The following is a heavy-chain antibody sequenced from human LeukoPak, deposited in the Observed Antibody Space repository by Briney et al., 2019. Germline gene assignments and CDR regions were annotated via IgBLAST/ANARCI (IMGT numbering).Heavy chain of an antibody. CDR3: ARDVGPVGAMPL. CDR2: IYYSGST. J-gene: IGHJ4*02. D-gene: IGHD1-26*01. V-gene: IGHV4-59*01. CDR1: GGSISSYY. Sequence: SETLSLTCTVSGGSISSYYWSWIRQPPGKGLEWIGYIYYSGSTNYNPSLKSRVTISVDTSKNQFSLKLSSVTAADTAVYYCARDVGPVGAMPLWGQGTLVTVSS.